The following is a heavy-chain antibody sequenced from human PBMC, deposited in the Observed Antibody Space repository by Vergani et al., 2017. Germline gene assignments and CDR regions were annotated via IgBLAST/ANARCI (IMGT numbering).Heavy chain of an antibody. V-gene: IGHV1-46*01. Sequence: QVQLVQSGAEVKKPGASVKVSCKASGYTFTSYYMHWVRQAPGQGLEWMGIINPSGGSTSYAQKFQGRVTMTRDTSTSTVYMELSSLRSEDTAVYYCARDSRYCSSTSCYVGWDWFDPWGQGTLVTVSS. J-gene: IGHJ5*02. CDR1: GYTFTSYY. D-gene: IGHD2-2*01. CDR3: ARDSRYCSSTSCYVGWDWFDP. CDR2: INPSGGST.